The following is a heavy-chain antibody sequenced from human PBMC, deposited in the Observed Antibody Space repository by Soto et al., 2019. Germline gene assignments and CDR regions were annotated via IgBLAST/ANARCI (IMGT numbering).Heavy chain of an antibody. CDR3: ARGRYGDY. Sequence: QVHLVQSGAEVKKPGASVKVSCKASGYTFTSYGITWVRQAPGQGLEWMGWISAHNGNTDYAQKLQGRVIVTRDTSTSTACMELRSRRSDDTAVYYCARGRYGDYWGQGALVTVSS. J-gene: IGHJ4*02. D-gene: IGHD1-1*01. CDR1: GYTFTSYG. CDR2: ISAHNGNT. V-gene: IGHV1-18*01.